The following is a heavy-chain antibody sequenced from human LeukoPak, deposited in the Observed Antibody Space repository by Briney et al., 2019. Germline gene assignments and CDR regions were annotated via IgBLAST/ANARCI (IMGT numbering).Heavy chain of an antibody. D-gene: IGHD6-13*01. Sequence: GGSLRLSCAGSGFSFSNYVMTWVRQAPGKGLEWVSVIYSGGSTYYADSVKGRFTISRDNSKNTLYLQMNSLRGEDTAVYYCARGYSSSWYMYWGQGTLVTVSS. CDR2: IYSGGST. J-gene: IGHJ4*02. V-gene: IGHV3-53*01. CDR3: ARGYSSSWYMY. CDR1: GFSFSNYV.